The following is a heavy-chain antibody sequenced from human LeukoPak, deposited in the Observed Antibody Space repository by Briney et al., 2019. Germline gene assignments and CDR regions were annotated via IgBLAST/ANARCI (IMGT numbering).Heavy chain of an antibody. CDR2: INPNSGGT. CDR3: ARGGFWSHYGMDV. J-gene: IGHJ6*02. Sequence: ASVKVSCTASVYTFTGYYMHGVRQAPGQGLEWMGWINPNSGGTNYAQKFQGRVTMTRDTSISTAYMELSRLRSDDTAVYYCARGGFWSHYGMDVWGQGTTVTVSS. D-gene: IGHD3-3*01. CDR1: VYTFTGYY. V-gene: IGHV1-2*02.